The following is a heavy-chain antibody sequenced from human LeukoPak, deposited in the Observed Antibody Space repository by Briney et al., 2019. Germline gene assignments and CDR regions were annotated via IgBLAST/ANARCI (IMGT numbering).Heavy chain of an antibody. V-gene: IGHV3-74*01. CDR2: INSDGSST. Sequence: GGSLRLSCAASGFTFSSYWMHWVRHAPRKGLVWVSRINSDGSSTSYADSVKGRFTISRDNAKNSLYLQMNSLRAEDTAVYYCARDNDYSNSFDYWGQGTLVTVSS. CDR3: ARDNDYSNSFDY. J-gene: IGHJ4*02. CDR1: GFTFSSYW. D-gene: IGHD4-11*01.